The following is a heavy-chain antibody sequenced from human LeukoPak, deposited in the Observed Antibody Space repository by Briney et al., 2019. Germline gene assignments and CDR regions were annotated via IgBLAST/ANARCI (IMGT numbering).Heavy chain of an antibody. D-gene: IGHD1-14*01. Sequence: GGSLRLSCAASGFSFSSYAMSWVRQAPGKGLEWVSAISGSGGSTYYADSVKGRFTISRDNSKNTLYLQMNSLRAEDTAVYYCARGVEPLAANTLAYWGQGTLVTVSS. CDR3: ARGVEPLAANTLAY. J-gene: IGHJ4*02. CDR1: GFSFSSYA. CDR2: ISGSGGST. V-gene: IGHV3-23*01.